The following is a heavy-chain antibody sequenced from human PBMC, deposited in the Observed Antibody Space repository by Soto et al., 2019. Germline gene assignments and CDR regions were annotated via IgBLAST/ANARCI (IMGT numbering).Heavy chain of an antibody. CDR1: GFTFSGSA. D-gene: IGHD3-3*01. V-gene: IGHV3-73*01. Sequence: GGSLRLSCAASGFTFSGSAMHWVRQASGKGLEWVGRIRSKANSYATAYAASVKGRFTISRDDSKNTAYLQMNSLKTEDTAVYYCTRHGAIFVDNYYYYMDVWGKGTTVTVSS. CDR2: IRSKANSYAT. CDR3: TRHGAIFVDNYYYYMDV. J-gene: IGHJ6*03.